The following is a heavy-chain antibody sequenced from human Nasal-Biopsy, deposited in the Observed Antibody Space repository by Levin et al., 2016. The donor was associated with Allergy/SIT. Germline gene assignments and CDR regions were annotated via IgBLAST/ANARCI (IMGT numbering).Heavy chain of an antibody. CDR2: INQDGSEK. CDR3: VRELTASGTGWFDT. CDR1: AFQFSSYW. V-gene: IGHV3-7*01. J-gene: IGHJ5*02. D-gene: IGHD6-13*01. Sequence: GGSLRLSCAASAFQFSSYWMTWVRQAPGKGLEWVAYINQDGSEKNYVDSVKGRFTVSRDNAKTSVYLQMDSLKAEDTAVYYCVRELTASGTGWFDTWGQGTLVTVSS.